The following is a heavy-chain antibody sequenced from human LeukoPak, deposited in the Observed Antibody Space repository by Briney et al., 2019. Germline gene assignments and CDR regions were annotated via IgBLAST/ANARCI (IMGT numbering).Heavy chain of an antibody. V-gene: IGHV3-7*01. J-gene: IGHJ4*02. D-gene: IGHD2-2*01. Sequence: GGSLRLSCAASGFTFSSYWMSWVRQAPEKGLEWVANIKQDGSEKYYVDSVKGRFTISRDNAKNSLYLQMNSLRAEDTAVYYCARLGNDIVVVPAAYYFDYWGQGTLVTVSS. CDR1: GFTFSSYW. CDR2: IKQDGSEK. CDR3: ARLGNDIVVVPAAYYFDY.